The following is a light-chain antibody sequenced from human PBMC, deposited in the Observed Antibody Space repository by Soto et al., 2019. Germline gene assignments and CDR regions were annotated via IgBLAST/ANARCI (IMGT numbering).Light chain of an antibody. Sequence: QCVLTQPPSSSGTPGQRVAISCSGSISNIGDNTVNWYQQLPGTAPKLLIYNDNQRPSGVPDRFSGSKSGTSASLAISGLQSEDEADFYCAAWDDSLRGVVFGGGTKVTVL. J-gene: IGLJ2*01. CDR2: NDN. CDR1: ISNIGDNT. V-gene: IGLV1-44*01. CDR3: AAWDDSLRGVV.